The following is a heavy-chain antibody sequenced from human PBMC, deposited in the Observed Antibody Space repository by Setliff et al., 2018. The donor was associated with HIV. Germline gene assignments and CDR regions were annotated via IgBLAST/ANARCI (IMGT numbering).Heavy chain of an antibody. CDR2: IYTNGYT. V-gene: IGHV4-4*09. J-gene: IGHJ3*01. CDR3: ARAPPGIQNDAFDV. CDR1: GASINSHY. Sequence: PSETLSLTCTVSGASINSHYWNWVRQSPAKGLEWIGHIYTNGYTNYNPSLKSRVTISVDTSKNQFSLKLTSVTAADTAVYYCARAPPGIQNDAFDVWGQGTMVTVSS.